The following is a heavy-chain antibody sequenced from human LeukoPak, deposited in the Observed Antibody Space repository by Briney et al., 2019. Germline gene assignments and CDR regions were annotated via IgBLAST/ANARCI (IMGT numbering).Heavy chain of an antibody. CDR1: GYTFTSYD. J-gene: IGHJ5*02. V-gene: IGHV1-8*03. CDR2: MNPNSGNT. D-gene: IGHD2-2*02. Sequence: ASVKVSCKASGYTFTSYDIHWVRQAIGQGLEWMGWMNPNSGNTGYAQKFQGRVTITRNTSISTAYMELSSLRSEDTAVYYCARDRYCSTNSCYRGGYNWFDPWGQGTLVTVSS. CDR3: ARDRYCSTNSCYRGGYNWFDP.